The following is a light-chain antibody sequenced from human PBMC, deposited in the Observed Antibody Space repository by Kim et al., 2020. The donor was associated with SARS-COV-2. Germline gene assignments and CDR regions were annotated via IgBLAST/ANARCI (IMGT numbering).Light chain of an antibody. CDR1: QGISNY. J-gene: IGKJ5*01. CDR2: DAS. V-gene: IGKV1-33*01. Sequence: DIQMTQPPSSVSASVGDRVTITCQASQGISNYLDWYQQKPGKAPKLLIYDASNLETGVPSRFSGSGSGTDFTFTISSLQPEDIATYYCQQSDSLPLTFGQGTQLEIK. CDR3: QQSDSLPLT.